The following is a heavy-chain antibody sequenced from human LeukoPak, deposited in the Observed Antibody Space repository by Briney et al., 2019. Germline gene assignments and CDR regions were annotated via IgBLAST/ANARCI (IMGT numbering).Heavy chain of an antibody. CDR3: TTGLYYYGSSGFEY. V-gene: IGHV3-15*01. CDR2: IKSKTDGGTT. D-gene: IGHD3-22*01. Sequence: GGSLRLSCAASGFTFSHAWMSWVRQAPGKWMEWVGRIKSKTDGGTTDYAAPVKGRFTISRDDSKNTLYLQMNSLKTEDTAVYYCTTGLYYYGSSGFEYWGQGTLVTVSS. J-gene: IGHJ4*02. CDR1: GFTFSHAW.